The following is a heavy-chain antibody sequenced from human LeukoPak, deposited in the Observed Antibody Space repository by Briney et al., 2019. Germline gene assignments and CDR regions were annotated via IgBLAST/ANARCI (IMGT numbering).Heavy chain of an antibody. V-gene: IGHV5-51*01. Sequence: GESLKISCKGSGYSFTSYWIGWVRQMPGKGLEWMGIIHPGDSDTRYSPSFQGQVTISADKSISTAYLQWSSLKASDTAMYYCARGSYSSSWRPLRYGMDVWGQGTTVTVSS. J-gene: IGHJ6*02. CDR3: ARGSYSSSWRPLRYGMDV. CDR2: IHPGDSDT. D-gene: IGHD6-13*01. CDR1: GYSFTSYW.